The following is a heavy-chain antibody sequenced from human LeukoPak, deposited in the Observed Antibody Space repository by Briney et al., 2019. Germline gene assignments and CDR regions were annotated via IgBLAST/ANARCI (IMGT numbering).Heavy chain of an antibody. J-gene: IGHJ4*02. V-gene: IGHV4-4*07. CDR3: TRHRGVNGGPFY. D-gene: IGHD4-23*01. CDR1: GGSLCSFE. Sequence: PSETLSLTYTVSGGSLCSFEWRWLRQPAGMGLEWIGRIYTSGSTNYNPSLKSQVTISAGTSKNQFSLKLSSRTVAETAVYYCTRHRGVNGGPFYRGRGTVGTVSS. CDR2: IYTSGST.